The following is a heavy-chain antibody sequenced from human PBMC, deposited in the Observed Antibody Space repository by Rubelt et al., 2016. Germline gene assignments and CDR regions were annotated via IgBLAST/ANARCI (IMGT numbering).Heavy chain of an antibody. CDR3: AKGPSSTSYSPLDY. D-gene: IGHD2-2*01. Sequence: EVQLVESGGGLVQPGESLRLSCGASGFTFSSYAMSWVRQAPGKGLEWVSGISGSGDTTSYADSVKGRFTISRDNSKNTLYLQMNGLRAEDTAVYYCAKGPSSTSYSPLDYWGQGSLVTVSS. CDR1: GFTFSSYA. CDR2: ISGSGDTT. V-gene: IGHV3-23*04. J-gene: IGHJ4*02.